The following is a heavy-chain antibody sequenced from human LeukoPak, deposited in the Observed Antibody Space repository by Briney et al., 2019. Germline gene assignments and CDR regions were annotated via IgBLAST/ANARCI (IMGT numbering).Heavy chain of an antibody. Sequence: ALVKVSCKASGYTFTGYYMHWVRQAPGQGLEWMGWINPNSGGTNYAQKFQGRVTMTRDTSISIAYMELSRLRSDDTAVYYCARGGTRFHNWFDPWGQGTLVTVSS. CDR3: ARGGTRFHNWFDP. D-gene: IGHD1-1*01. CDR1: GYTFTGYY. J-gene: IGHJ5*02. V-gene: IGHV1-2*02. CDR2: INPNSGGT.